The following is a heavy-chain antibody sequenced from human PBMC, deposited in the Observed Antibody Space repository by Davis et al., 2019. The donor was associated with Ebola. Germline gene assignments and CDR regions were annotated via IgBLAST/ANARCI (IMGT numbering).Heavy chain of an antibody. V-gene: IGHV3-23*01. J-gene: IGHJ4*02. CDR1: GFTFSSYA. CDR3: AKGPWRFRELSE. D-gene: IGHD3-10*01. Sequence: GGSLRLSCAASGFTFSSYAMSWVRQAPGKGLEWVSAISGSGGSTYYADSVKGRFTISRDNSKNTLYLQMNSLRAEDTAVYYWAKGPWRFRELSEWGQGTLVTVSS. CDR2: ISGSGGST.